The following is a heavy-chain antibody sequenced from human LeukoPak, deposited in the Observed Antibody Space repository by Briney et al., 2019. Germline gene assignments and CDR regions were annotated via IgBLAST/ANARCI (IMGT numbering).Heavy chain of an antibody. CDR2: IYYSGST. Sequence: SETLSLTCTVSGGSISSYYWSWVRQPPGKGLEYIGYIYYSGSTNYNPSLKSRVTISVDTSKNQFSLKLASVTAADTAVYYCARDSASTGYMNAFDIWGQGTMVTVSS. V-gene: IGHV4-59*01. J-gene: IGHJ3*02. D-gene: IGHD3-22*01. CDR3: ARDSASTGYMNAFDI. CDR1: GGSISSYY.